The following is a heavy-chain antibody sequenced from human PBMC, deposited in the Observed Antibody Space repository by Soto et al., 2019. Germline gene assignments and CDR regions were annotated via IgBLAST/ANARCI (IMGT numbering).Heavy chain of an antibody. CDR3: AREVESYYFDY. Sequence: QVQLQESGPGLVKPSQTLSLTCTVSGGSISSGGYYWSWIRQHPGKGLEWIGYLYYSGSTYYNPSLKSRVTISVDTSKNQFSLKLSSVTAEDTAVYYCAREVESYYFDYWGQGTLVTVSS. J-gene: IGHJ4*02. CDR2: LYYSGST. CDR1: GGSISSGGYY. V-gene: IGHV4-31*03.